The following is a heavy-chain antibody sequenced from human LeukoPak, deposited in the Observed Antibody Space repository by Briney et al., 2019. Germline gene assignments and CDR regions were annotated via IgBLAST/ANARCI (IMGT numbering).Heavy chain of an antibody. CDR2: IYHSGST. CDR3: ARAPTVTSNGFDY. Sequence: PSQTLSLTCAVSGGSISSGGYSWSWIRQPPGKSLEWIGYIYHSGSTYYNPSLKSRVTISVDRSKNQFSLKLSSVTAADTAVYYCARAPTVTSNGFDYWGQGTLVTVSS. V-gene: IGHV4-30-2*01. D-gene: IGHD4-17*01. CDR1: GGSISSGGYS. J-gene: IGHJ4*02.